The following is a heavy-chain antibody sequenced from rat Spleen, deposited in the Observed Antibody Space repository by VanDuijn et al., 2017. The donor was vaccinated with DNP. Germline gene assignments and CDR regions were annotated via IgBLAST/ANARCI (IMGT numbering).Heavy chain of an antibody. CDR2: INPDGGST. V-gene: IGHV5-58*01. Sequence: EVQLVETGGGLVQPGRSLKLSCVASGFSFSSYWMYWIRQAPGKGPEWVASINPDGGSTYYPDSVKGRFTISRDNAKSTLYLQMNSLRSEDMATYYCVRWNSGHFDYWGQGVMVTVSS. CDR1: GFSFSSYW. D-gene: IGHD4-3*01. CDR3: VRWNSGHFDY. J-gene: IGHJ2*01.